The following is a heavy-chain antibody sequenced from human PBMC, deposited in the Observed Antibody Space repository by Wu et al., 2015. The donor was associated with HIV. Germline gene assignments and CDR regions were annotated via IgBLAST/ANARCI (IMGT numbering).Heavy chain of an antibody. J-gene: IGHJ6*03. CDR2: ISPYNGNT. V-gene: IGHV1-18*01. Sequence: QVQVVQSGAEVKKPGSSVKVSCKVSGGTFSKYGISWVRQAPGQGFEWMGRISPYNGNTDYAQKLQGRVTMTTDTSTSTTYMELRSLRSDDTAVYYCARADCSGWVRWGCFYYYMDVWGKGTTVTVSS. CDR1: GGTFSKYG. D-gene: IGHD6-19*01. CDR3: ARADCSGWVRWGCFYYYMDV.